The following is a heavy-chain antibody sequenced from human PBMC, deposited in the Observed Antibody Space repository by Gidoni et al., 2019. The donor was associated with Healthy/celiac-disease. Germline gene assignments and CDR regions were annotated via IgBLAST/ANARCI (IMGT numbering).Heavy chain of an antibody. Sequence: EVQLVESGGGLVKPGGSLRLSCAASGFTFSSYSMNWVRQAPGKGLEWVSSISSSSSYIYYADSVKGRFTISRDNAKNSLYLQMNSLRAEDTAVYYCAREGQGAAAGDYWGQGTLVTVSS. J-gene: IGHJ4*02. CDR2: ISSSSSYI. V-gene: IGHV3-21*01. CDR1: GFTFSSYS. D-gene: IGHD6-13*01. CDR3: AREGQGAAAGDY.